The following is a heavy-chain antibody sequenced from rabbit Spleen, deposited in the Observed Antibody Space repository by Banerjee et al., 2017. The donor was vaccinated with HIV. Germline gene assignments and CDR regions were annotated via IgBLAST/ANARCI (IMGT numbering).Heavy chain of an antibody. V-gene: IGHV1S40*01. CDR2: IDIGSSGAP. CDR1: GFSFSNYYY. J-gene: IGHJ4*01. Sequence: QSLEESGGGLVKPGVSLTLTCKASGFSFSNYYYMCWVRQAPGKGLEWIACIDIGSSGAPYYASWAKGRFTISKTSSTTVTLQMTSLTAADTATYFCARDFPYRNNDPNNDLWGPGTLVTVS. D-gene: IGHD1-1*01. CDR3: ARDFPYRNNDPNNDL.